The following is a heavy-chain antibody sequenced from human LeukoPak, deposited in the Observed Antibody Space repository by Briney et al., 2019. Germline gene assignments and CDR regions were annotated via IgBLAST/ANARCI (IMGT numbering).Heavy chain of an antibody. CDR2: IYHSGST. Sequence: PSETLSLTCTVSGGSISSYYWSWLRQPPGKGLEWIGSIYHSGSTYYNPSLKSRVTISVDTSKNQFSLKLSSVTAADTAVYYCARDPTSSGWYGSWFDPWGQGTLVTVSS. CDR3: ARDPTSSGWYGSWFDP. J-gene: IGHJ5*02. V-gene: IGHV4-38-2*02. D-gene: IGHD6-19*01. CDR1: GGSISSYY.